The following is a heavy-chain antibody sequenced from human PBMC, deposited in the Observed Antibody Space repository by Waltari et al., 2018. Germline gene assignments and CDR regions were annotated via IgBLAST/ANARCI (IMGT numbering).Heavy chain of an antibody. CDR2: VGGSGNGT. CDR3: VKDGTTGYIYGKAFDL. V-gene: IGHV3-23*01. Sequence: DVKLLESGGGSVQRGGSLRLSCAASGFTFPDYAMIWVRQAPGKGVERVSAVGGSGNGTFYADSVKGRFSISRDNFNNALYLQMNSLRDDDTAVYYCVKDGTTGYIYGKAFDLWGQGTLVTVSS. J-gene: IGHJ4*02. CDR1: GFTFPDYA. D-gene: IGHD5-18*01.